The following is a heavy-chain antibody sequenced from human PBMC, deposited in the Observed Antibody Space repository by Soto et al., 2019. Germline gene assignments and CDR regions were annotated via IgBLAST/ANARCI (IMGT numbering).Heavy chain of an antibody. V-gene: IGHV5-51*01. CDR2: IYPGDSDT. Sequence: HVESLRISCKCSGCSFASYWIGWVRQMPGKGLEWMGIIYPGDSDTRYSPSFQGQVTISADKSISTAYLQWSSLKASDTAMYYCARQKPRYSYGEKTEERSYYYYGMDVWGQGTTVTVSS. CDR1: GCSFASYW. D-gene: IGHD5-18*01. J-gene: IGHJ6*02. CDR3: ARQKPRYSYGEKTEERSYYYYGMDV.